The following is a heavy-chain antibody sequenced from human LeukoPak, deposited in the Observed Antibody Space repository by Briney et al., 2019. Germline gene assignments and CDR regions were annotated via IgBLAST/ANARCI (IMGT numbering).Heavy chain of an antibody. J-gene: IGHJ6*03. D-gene: IGHD6-19*01. V-gene: IGHV4-4*07. Sequence: SETLSLTCTVSGGSISSYYWSWIRQPAGKGLEWIGRIYTSGSTNYNPSLKSRVTMSVDTSKNQFSLKLSSVTAAGTAVYYCARDSSGWYYYYYYMDVWGKGTTVTVSS. CDR2: IYTSGST. CDR3: ARDSSGWYYYYYYMDV. CDR1: GGSISSYY.